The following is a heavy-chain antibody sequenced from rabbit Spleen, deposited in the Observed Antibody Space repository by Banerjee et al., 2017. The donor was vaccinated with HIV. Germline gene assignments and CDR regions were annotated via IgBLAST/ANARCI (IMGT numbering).Heavy chain of an antibody. V-gene: IGHV1S45*01. D-gene: IGHD1-1*01. CDR1: GFSFSSNW. CDR2: IDTSDGDT. J-gene: IGHJ2*01. CDR3: ARNYVNAFDP. Sequence: LEESGGGLVKPGGTLTLTCTVSGFSFSSNWICWVRQAPGKGLEWIACIDTSDGDTDYANWPKGRFTISKASSTTVTLKMTSLTAVDTATYFCARNYVNAFDPWGQGTLVTVS.